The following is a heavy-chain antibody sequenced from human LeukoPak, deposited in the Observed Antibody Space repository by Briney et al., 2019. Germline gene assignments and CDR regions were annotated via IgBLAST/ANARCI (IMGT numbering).Heavy chain of an antibody. V-gene: IGHV4-34*01. CDR3: ARGSQAANAGSYYFDY. CDR1: GGSFSGYY. Sequence: SETLSLTCAVYGGSFSGYYWSWIRQPPGKGLEWIGEINHSGSTNYNPSLKSRVTISVDTSKDQFSLKLSSVTAADTAVYYCARGSQAANAGSYYFDYWGQGTLVTVSS. J-gene: IGHJ4*02. D-gene: IGHD2-15*01. CDR2: INHSGST.